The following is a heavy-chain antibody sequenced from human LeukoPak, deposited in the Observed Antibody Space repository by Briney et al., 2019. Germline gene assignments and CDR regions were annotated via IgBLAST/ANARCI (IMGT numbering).Heavy chain of an antibody. D-gene: IGHD4-17*01. Sequence: TPGGSLRLSYAASGFTFSNAWMSWVRQAPGKGLEWVGRIKSKTDGGTTDYAAPVKGRFTISRDDSKNTLYLQMNSLKTEDTAVYYCTTEDDYGDYFPGGYYYYMDVWGKGTTVTVSS. CDR2: IKSKTDGGTT. CDR1: GFTFSNAW. J-gene: IGHJ6*03. CDR3: TTEDDYGDYFPGGYYYYMDV. V-gene: IGHV3-15*01.